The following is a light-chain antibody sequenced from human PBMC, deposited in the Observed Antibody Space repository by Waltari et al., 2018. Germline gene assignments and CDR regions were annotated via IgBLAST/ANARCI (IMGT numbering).Light chain of an antibody. Sequence: EIVLTQSPGTLSLSPGERATLSCGASESVSSSHLAWYQQKPGQAPRLLVYAESSRATGIPDRFSGSGSGTDFTLTISRLEPEDFAVYYCQQFGSSPFTFGGGTKVEIK. CDR2: AES. CDR1: ESVSSSH. V-gene: IGKV3-20*01. J-gene: IGKJ4*01. CDR3: QQFGSSPFT.